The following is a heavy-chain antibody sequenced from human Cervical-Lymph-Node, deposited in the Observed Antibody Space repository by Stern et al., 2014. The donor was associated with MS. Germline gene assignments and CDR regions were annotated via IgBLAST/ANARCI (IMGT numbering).Heavy chain of an antibody. CDR1: GFTFSSYG. CDR3: ARGHIPYAYNYLFDY. CDR2: AWYDGSTA. J-gene: IGHJ4*02. Sequence: VQLVESGGGVVQPGTSLRLSCAASGFTFSSYGMHWVRQAPGQGLEWVALAWYDGSTAYYTNSVKGRFTNSRDNSKNTLSLQMNSLTAEDTAVYYCARGHIPYAYNYLFDYWGQGTLVTVSS. V-gene: IGHV3-33*01. D-gene: IGHD5-24*01.